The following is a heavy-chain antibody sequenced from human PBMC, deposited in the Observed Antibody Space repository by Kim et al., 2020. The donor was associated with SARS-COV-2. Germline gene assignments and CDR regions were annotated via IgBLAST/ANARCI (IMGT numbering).Heavy chain of an antibody. CDR1: GFTLRNSW. J-gene: IGHJ6*02. CDR3: SKYPEALESHYYYYYGMDV. V-gene: IGHV3-15*01. CDR2: IKSKTDGGTT. Sequence: GGSLRLSCAASGFTLRNSWMNWVRQAPGKGLEWVGGIKSKTDGGTTDYAAPVKGRFTISRDDSKNTLYLQMNSLKTEDTAVYYCSKYPEALESHYYYYYGMDVWGQGTTVTVSS. D-gene: IGHD3-3*01.